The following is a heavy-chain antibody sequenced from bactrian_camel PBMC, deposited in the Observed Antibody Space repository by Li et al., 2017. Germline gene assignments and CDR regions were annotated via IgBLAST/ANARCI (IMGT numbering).Heavy chain of an antibody. CDR3: AADLLLMRPLEASEYQY. Sequence: DVQLVESGGGSVQAGGSVRLSCVTSGFTEDGFYVAWIRQAPGEGREGVASIYTGTDRTYYADSVKGRFAIWQDNAKATVYLEINYLRPEDTAMYYCAADLLLMRPLEASEYQYWGQGTQVTVS. CDR1: GFTEDGFY. CDR2: IYTGTDRT. V-gene: IGHV3S40*01. J-gene: IGHJ4*01. D-gene: IGHD8*01.